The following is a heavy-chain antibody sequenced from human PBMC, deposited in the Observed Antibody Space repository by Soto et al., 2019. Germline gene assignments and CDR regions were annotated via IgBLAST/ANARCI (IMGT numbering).Heavy chain of an antibody. D-gene: IGHD3-16*02. CDR2: FDPEDGET. CDR1: GYTLTELS. CDR3: ATLHFYDSIWGSYRANDAFDI. V-gene: IGHV1-24*01. J-gene: IGHJ3*02. Sequence: GASVKVSCKVSGYTLTELSMHWVRQAPGKGLEWMGGFDPEDGETIYAQKFQGRVTMTEDTSTDTAYMELSSLRSEDTAVYYCATLHFYDSIWGSYRANDAFDIWGQGTMVTVSS.